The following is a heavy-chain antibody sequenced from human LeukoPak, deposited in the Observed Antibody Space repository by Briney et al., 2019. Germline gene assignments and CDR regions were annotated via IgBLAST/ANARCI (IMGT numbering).Heavy chain of an antibody. V-gene: IGHV4-39*07. J-gene: IGHJ6*02. Sequence: PSETLSLTCTVSGGSISSSSYYWGWIRQPPGKGLEWIGSIYYSGSTYYNPSLKSRVTISVDTSKNQFSLKLSSVTAADTAVYYCARSSGGRRWPYYYGMDVWGQGTTVTVSS. D-gene: IGHD2-15*01. CDR1: GGSISSSSYY. CDR3: ARSSGGRRWPYYYGMDV. CDR2: IYYSGST.